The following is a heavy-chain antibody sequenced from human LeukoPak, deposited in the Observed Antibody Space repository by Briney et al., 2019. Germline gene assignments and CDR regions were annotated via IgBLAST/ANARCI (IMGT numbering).Heavy chain of an antibody. V-gene: IGHV4-39*01. D-gene: IGHD1-7*01. CDR3: ASQTGTTLYYFDY. Sequence: PSETLSLTCTVSGGSLSSSSYYWGWIRQPPGKGLEWIGSIYYSGSTYYNPSLKSRVTISVDTSKNQFSLKLSSVTAADTAVYYCASQTGTTLYYFDYWGQGTLVTVSS. J-gene: IGHJ4*02. CDR1: GGSLSSSSYY. CDR2: IYYSGST.